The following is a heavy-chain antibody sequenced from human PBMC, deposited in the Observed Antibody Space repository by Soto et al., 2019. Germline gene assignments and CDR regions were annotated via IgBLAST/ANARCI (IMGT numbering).Heavy chain of an antibody. V-gene: IGHV1-69*01. CDR2: IIPVSGAA. D-gene: IGHD2-2*01. J-gene: IGHJ4*02. CDR1: GGTFGSYA. Sequence: QVQLVQSGAEVKKTWSSVKVSCKASGGTFGSYAFSWVRQAPGQGLEWMGGIIPVSGAAHYAQKFQGRVTITADESTSTAYMELSSLSSQDTAVYYCATALGCRSTSCTLDYWGQGTRVIVSS. CDR3: ATALGCRSTSCTLDY.